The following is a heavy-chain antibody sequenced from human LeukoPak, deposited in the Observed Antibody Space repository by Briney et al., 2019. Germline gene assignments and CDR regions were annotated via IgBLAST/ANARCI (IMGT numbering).Heavy chain of an antibody. CDR2: ITPIFGTA. D-gene: IGHD5-12*01. CDR1: GGTFSSYA. CDR3: ARRGGYSGYDYYYFDY. V-gene: IGHV1-69*06. Sequence: SVKVSCKASGGTFSSYAISWVRQAPGQGLEWMGGITPIFGTANYAQKFQGRVTITADKSTSTAYMELSSLRSEDTAVYYCARRGGYSGYDYYYFDYWGQGTLVTVSS. J-gene: IGHJ4*02.